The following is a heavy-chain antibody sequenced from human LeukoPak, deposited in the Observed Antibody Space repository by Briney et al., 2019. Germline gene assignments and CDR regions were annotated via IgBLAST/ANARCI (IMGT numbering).Heavy chain of an antibody. V-gene: IGHV3-23*01. CDR3: AKDYRDIVVVSAAIGNAFDI. D-gene: IGHD2-2*01. Sequence: GSLRLSCAASGFTFSSYAMSWVRQAPGKGLEWVSAISGSGGSTYYTDSVKGRFTISRDNSKNTLYLQMNSLRAEDTAVYYCAKDYRDIVVVSAAIGNAFDIWGQGTMVTVSS. CDR1: GFTFSSYA. CDR2: ISGSGGST. J-gene: IGHJ3*02.